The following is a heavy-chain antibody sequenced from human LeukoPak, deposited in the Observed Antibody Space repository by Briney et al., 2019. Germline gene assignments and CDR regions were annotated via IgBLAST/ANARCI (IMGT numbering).Heavy chain of an antibody. CDR2: IYYSGST. Sequence: PSETLSLTCTVSGGSISSSSYYWGWIRQPPGKGLEWIGSIYYSGSTYYNPSLKSRVTISVDTSKNQFSLKLSSVTAADTAVYYCARQGSSGYYPDNYFDYWGQGTLVTVSS. D-gene: IGHD3-22*01. CDR1: GGSISSSSYY. CDR3: ARQGSSGYYPDNYFDY. J-gene: IGHJ4*02. V-gene: IGHV4-39*01.